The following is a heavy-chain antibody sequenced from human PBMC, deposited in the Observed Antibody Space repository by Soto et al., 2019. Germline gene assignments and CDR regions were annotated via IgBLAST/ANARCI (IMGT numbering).Heavy chain of an antibody. D-gene: IGHD3-3*01. J-gene: IGHJ4*02. V-gene: IGHV1-69*13. CDR3: ARHPGDFWSGPAFDY. CDR2: IIPIFGTA. Sequence: GASVKVSCKASGGTFSSYAISWVRQAPGQGLEWMGGIIPIFGTANYAQKFQGRVTITAYESTSTAYMELSSLRSEDTAVYYCARHPGDFWSGPAFDYWGQGTLVTVSS. CDR1: GGTFSSYA.